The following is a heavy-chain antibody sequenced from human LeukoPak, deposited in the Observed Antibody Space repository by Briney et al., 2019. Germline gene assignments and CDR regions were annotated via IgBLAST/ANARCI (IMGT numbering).Heavy chain of an antibody. CDR3: ARRNGYDFWSGYPHLDY. Sequence: SETLSLTCAVSGYSISSGYYWGWIRQPPGKGLEWIGRIYHSGSTYYNPSLKSRVTISVDTSKNQFSLKLSSVTAADTAVYYCARRNGYDFWSGYPHLDYWGQGTLVTVSS. J-gene: IGHJ4*02. V-gene: IGHV4-38-2*01. CDR2: IYHSGST. CDR1: GYSISSGYY. D-gene: IGHD3-3*01.